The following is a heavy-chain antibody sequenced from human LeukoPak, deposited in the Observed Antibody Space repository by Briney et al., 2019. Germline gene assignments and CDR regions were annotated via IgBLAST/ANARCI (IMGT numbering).Heavy chain of an antibody. V-gene: IGHV3-30*07. Sequence: PGGSLGLSCAASGFTFSSYAMHWVRQAPGKGLEWVAVISYDGSNKYYADSVKGRFTISRDNSKNTLYLQMNSLRAEDTAVYCCAKDAVTGEGSLRFDYWGQGTLVTVSS. D-gene: IGHD7-27*01. J-gene: IGHJ4*02. CDR3: AKDAVTGEGSLRFDY. CDR1: GFTFSSYA. CDR2: ISYDGSNK.